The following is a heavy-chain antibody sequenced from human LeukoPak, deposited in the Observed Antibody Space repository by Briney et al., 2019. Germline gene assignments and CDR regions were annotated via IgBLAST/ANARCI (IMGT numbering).Heavy chain of an antibody. CDR1: GYTFTNYY. J-gene: IGHJ4*02. CDR3: ARAGYTAMEQVDY. D-gene: IGHD5-18*01. Sequence: ASVKVSCKASGYTFTNYYMHWVRQAPGQGLEWMGILNPSSGSTAYAQKFQGRVTITADKSTSTAYMELSSLRSEDTAVYYCARAGYTAMEQVDYWGQGTLVTVSS. V-gene: IGHV1-46*01. CDR2: LNPSSGST.